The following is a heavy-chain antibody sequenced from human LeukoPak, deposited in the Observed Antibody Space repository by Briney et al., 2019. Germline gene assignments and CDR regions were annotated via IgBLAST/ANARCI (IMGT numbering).Heavy chain of an antibody. Sequence: GGSLRLSCAASGFTFSSYWMNWVRQAPGKGLEWVASIKQDGSEHYYVDSVKGRFTISRDNAKNSLYLQMDSLSAEDTAVYYCARRSEGISSSGWFDPWGQGTLVTVSS. D-gene: IGHD6-6*01. V-gene: IGHV3-7*01. CDR3: ARRSEGISSSGWFDP. CDR2: IKQDGSEH. J-gene: IGHJ5*02. CDR1: GFTFSSYW.